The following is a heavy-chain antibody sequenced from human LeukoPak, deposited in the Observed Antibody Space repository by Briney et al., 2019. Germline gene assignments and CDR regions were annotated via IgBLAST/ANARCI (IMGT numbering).Heavy chain of an antibody. CDR3: AELGITMIGGV. J-gene: IGHJ6*04. Sequence: GGSLRLSCAASGFTFSTYSMNWVRQAPGKGLEWISFISTSSIYIYYADSVKGRFTIFRDNAKNSLYLQMNSLRAEDTAVYYCAELGITMIGGVWGKGTTVTISS. CDR2: ISTSSIYI. D-gene: IGHD3-10*02. CDR1: GFTFSTYS. V-gene: IGHV3-21*01.